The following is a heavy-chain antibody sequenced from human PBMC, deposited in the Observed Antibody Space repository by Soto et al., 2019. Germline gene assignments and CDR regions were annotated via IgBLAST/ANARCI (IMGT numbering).Heavy chain of an antibody. CDR3: ARQIYGGESPRPYHYYFGMDV. CDR2: ISPGDSET. V-gene: IGHV5-51*01. CDR1: GYSFTSYL. J-gene: IGHJ6*02. Sequence: GESLKICWEGAGYSFTSYLIGSVRQMLGKVLEWMGIISPGDSETRYSPSCQGQVTISADKSIRIAYLQGGSLKASETARYYCARQIYGGESPRPYHYYFGMDVWGQVTMVTVSS. D-gene: IGHD3-16*01.